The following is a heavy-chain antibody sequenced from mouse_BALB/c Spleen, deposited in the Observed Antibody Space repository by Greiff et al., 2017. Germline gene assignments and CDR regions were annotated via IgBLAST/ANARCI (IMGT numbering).Heavy chain of an antibody. J-gene: IGHJ1*01. CDR3: TRGRSLRRYFDD. CDR1: GYSFTSYW. V-gene: IGHV1-5*01. D-gene: IGHD1-1*01. Sequence: EVQGVESGTVLARPGASVKMSCKASGYSFTSYWMHWVKQRPGQGLEWIGAIYPGNSDTSYNQKFKGKAKLTAVTSASTAYMELSSLTNEDSAVYYCTRGRSLRRYFDDWGAGTTVTVAS. CDR2: IYPGNSDT.